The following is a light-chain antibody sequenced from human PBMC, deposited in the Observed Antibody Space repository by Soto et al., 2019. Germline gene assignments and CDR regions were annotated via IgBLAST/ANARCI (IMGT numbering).Light chain of an antibody. CDR3: RQSYTPPT. J-gene: IGKJ1*01. V-gene: IGKV1-5*01. CDR1: QSISSW. CDR2: DAS. Sequence: DIQMTESPSSLSASVGDRVTINCRASQSISSWLAWYQQKPGKAPKLLIYDASSLESGVPSRFSGSGSGTEFTLTISSLQSDDFASYHYRQSYTPPTFGQGTKVDIK.